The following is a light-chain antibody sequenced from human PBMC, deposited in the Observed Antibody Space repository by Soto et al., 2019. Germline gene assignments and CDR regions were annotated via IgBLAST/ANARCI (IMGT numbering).Light chain of an antibody. CDR3: QQYNSYSTWT. Sequence: DIQMTQSPSTLSASVGDRVTITCRASQSISSWLAWYQQKPGKAPKLLIYDASSLESGVPSRFSGSGSGTEFTLTISSLHPDDFATYYCQQYNSYSTWTFGQGTKVDIX. CDR1: QSISSW. J-gene: IGKJ1*01. CDR2: DAS. V-gene: IGKV1-5*01.